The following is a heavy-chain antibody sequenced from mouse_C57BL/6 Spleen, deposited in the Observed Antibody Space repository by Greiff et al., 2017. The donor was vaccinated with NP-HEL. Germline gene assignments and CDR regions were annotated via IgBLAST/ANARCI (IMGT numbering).Heavy chain of an antibody. CDR1: GYAFSSYW. CDR3: ARNGDTKNWHYYAMDY. J-gene: IGHJ4*01. CDR2: IYPGDGDT. Sequence: VQVVESGAELVKPGASVKISCKASGYAFSSYWMNWVKQRPGKGLEWIGQIYPGDGDTNYNGKFKGKATLTADKSSSTAYMQLSSLTSEDSAVYFCARNGDTKNWHYYAMDYWGQGTSVTVSS. D-gene: IGHD4-1*01. V-gene: IGHV1-80*01.